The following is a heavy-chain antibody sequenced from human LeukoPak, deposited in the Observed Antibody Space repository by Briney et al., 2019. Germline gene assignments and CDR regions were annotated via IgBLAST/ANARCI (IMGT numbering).Heavy chain of an antibody. J-gene: IGHJ4*02. V-gene: IGHV4-59*01. D-gene: IGHD3-22*01. CDR3: ARTAYDSSGNFFDY. Sequence: PSETLSLTCTVSGGSINTYYWSWIRQSPGKGLEWIGYIYHTGSTNYNPSLKSRVTISIDTSKKQFCLKLSSVTAADTAVYYCARTAYDSSGNFFDYWGQGALVTVSS. CDR1: GGSINTYY. CDR2: IYHTGST.